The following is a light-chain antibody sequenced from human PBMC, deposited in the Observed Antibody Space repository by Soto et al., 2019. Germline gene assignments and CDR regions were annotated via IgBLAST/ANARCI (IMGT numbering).Light chain of an antibody. CDR3: QQYNSYTWT. Sequence: DIQMTQSPSTLSASVGDRVTITCRASQSISSWLAWYQQKPGKAPKLLIYKASSLESGVPSRFSGSGSETEFTLTISRLQPDDFATSYCQQYNSYTWTFGQGTKVEIK. V-gene: IGKV1-5*03. CDR1: QSISSW. CDR2: KAS. J-gene: IGKJ1*01.